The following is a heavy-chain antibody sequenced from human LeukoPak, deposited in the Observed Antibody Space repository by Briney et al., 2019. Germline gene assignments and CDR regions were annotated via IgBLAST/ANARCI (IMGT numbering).Heavy chain of an antibody. D-gene: IGHD3-22*01. CDR1: GFTFSSYS. CDR2: ISSSSSYI. V-gene: IGHV3-21*01. Sequence: GGSLRLSCAASGFTFSSYSMNWVRQAPGKGGEGVSPISSSSSYIYYADSVKGRFTISRDNAKNSLYLQMNSLRAEDTAVYYCARDRTRYDSSGYDYWGQGTLVTVSS. J-gene: IGHJ4*02. CDR3: ARDRTRYDSSGYDY.